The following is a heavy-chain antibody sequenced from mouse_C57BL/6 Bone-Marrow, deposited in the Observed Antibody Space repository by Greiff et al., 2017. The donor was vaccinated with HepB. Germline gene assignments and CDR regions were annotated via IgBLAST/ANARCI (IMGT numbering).Heavy chain of an antibody. V-gene: IGHV1-82*01. CDR3: ASPWYFDV. CDR1: GYAFSSSW. J-gene: IGHJ1*03. Sequence: VKLMESGPELVKPGASVKISCKASGYAFSSSWMNWVKQRPGKGLEWIGRIYPGDGDTNYNGKFKGKATLTADKSSSTAYMQLSSLTSEDSAVYFCASPWYFDVWGTGTTVTVSS. CDR2: IYPGDGDT.